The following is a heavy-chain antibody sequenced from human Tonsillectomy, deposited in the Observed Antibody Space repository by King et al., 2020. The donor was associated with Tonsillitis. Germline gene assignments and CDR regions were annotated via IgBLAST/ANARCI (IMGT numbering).Heavy chain of an antibody. V-gene: IGHV3-30*03. CDR1: GFMFRSYG. J-gene: IGHJ4*02. CDR3: ARSIAVADPFDL. D-gene: IGHD6-19*01. Sequence: VQLVESGGGVVQPGRSLRLSCAASGFMFRSYGMHWVRQAPSKGLEWVAVISFDGGNKHYADSVKGRFTISRDNSKNTLYLQMNSLTAEDSAVYSCARSIAVADPFDLCGQGTLVTVSS. CDR2: ISFDGGNK.